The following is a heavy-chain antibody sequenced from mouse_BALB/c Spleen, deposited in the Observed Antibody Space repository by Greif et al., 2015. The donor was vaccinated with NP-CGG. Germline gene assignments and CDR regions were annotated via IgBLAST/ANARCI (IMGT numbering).Heavy chain of an antibody. V-gene: IGHV5-6-5*01. CDR3: ARGYGNYVWYFDV. D-gene: IGHD2-10*02. CDR2: ISSGGST. Sequence: EVQVVESGGGLVKPGGSLKLSCAASGFTFSSYAMSWVRQTPEKRLEWVASISSGGSTYYPDSVKGRFTISRDNARNILYLQMSSLRSEDTAMYYCARGYGNYVWYFDVWGAGTTVTVSS. J-gene: IGHJ1*01. CDR1: GFTFSSYA.